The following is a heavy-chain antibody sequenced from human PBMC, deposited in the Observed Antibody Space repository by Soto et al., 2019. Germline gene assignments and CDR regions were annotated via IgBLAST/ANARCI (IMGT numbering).Heavy chain of an antibody. Sequence: ASVKVYCKAYGYTFTSYDINWVRQATGQGLEWMGWMNPNSGNTGYAQKFQGRVTMTRNTSISTAYMELSSLRSEDTAVYYCARGHYYDSSGYYYYFDYWGQGTLVTVSS. J-gene: IGHJ4*02. CDR1: GYTFTSYD. CDR2: MNPNSGNT. CDR3: ARGHYYDSSGYYYYFDY. V-gene: IGHV1-8*01. D-gene: IGHD3-22*01.